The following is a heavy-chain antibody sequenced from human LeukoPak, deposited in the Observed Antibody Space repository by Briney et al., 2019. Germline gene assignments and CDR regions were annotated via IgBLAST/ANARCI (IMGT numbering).Heavy chain of an antibody. CDR1: GYTLTELS. V-gene: IGHV1-24*01. Sequence: ASVQVSCKVSGYTLTELSMHWVRQAPGKGLEWMGGFDPEDGETIYAQKFQGRVTMTEDTSTDTAYMELSSLRSEDTAVYYCATDGGSETRRTLNYYYYYGMDVWGQGTTVTVSS. D-gene: IGHD3-10*01. CDR2: FDPEDGET. CDR3: ATDGGSETRRTLNYYYYYGMDV. J-gene: IGHJ6*02.